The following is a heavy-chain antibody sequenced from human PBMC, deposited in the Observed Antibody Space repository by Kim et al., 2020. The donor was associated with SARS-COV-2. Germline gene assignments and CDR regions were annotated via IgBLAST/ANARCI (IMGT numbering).Heavy chain of an antibody. CDR1: GGSISNISW. Sequence: SETLSLTCAVSGGSISNISWWSWVRQPPGKGLGWIGEIHHSGNTNYNPTLKSRVTMSVDNSKNQFSLRLSSVTAADTAVYYCTRRLPDNGNYFRFDSWGQGTLVTVSS. D-gene: IGHD1-26*01. V-gene: IGHV4-4*02. CDR2: IHHSGNT. CDR3: TRRLPDNGNYFRFDS. J-gene: IGHJ4*02.